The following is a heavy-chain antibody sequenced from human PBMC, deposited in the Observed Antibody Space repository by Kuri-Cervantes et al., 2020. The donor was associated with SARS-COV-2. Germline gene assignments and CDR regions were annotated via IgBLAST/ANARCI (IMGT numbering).Heavy chain of an antibody. D-gene: IGHD3-9*01. CDR2: ISSSSSTT. V-gene: IGHV3-48*02. CDR1: GFTFSSYS. Sequence: GVLKISCAASGFTFSSYSMNWVRQAPGKGLEWVSYISSSSSTTYYADSVKGRFTISRDNAKNSLYLQMNSLRDEDTAVYYCARQYYDILTGYYLYGMDVWGQGTTVTVSS. CDR3: ARQYYDILTGYYLYGMDV. J-gene: IGHJ6*02.